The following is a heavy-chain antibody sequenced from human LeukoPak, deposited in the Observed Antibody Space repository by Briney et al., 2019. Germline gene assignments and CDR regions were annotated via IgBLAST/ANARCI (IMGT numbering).Heavy chain of an antibody. CDR1: GFTFSSYG. CDR2: ITGSGENI. J-gene: IGHJ4*02. CDR3: AKERRLAAFDY. V-gene: IGHV3-23*01. D-gene: IGHD6-25*01. Sequence: PGGTLRLSCTASGFTFSSYGMNWVRQAPGKGLEWVSGITGSGENIYYAGSVKGRFTISRDNSKTTLYLQMNSLRAEDTAVCYCAKERRLAAFDYGGQGTLVTVSS.